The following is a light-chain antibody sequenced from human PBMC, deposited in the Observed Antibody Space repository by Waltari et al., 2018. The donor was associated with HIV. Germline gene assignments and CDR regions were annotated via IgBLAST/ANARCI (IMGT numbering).Light chain of an antibody. V-gene: IGLV3-25*03. CDR1: RLSKQY. Sequence: SSELTQPPSVSVSPGQTARITCSGDRLSKQYTHWYQQRQGQSPLMVMYKDTERPSGIPERFSGSSSGTTVTLTIRGGRAEDEADYFCQLADIGVLFGGGTKLTVL. CDR3: QLADIGVL. CDR2: KDT. J-gene: IGLJ2*01.